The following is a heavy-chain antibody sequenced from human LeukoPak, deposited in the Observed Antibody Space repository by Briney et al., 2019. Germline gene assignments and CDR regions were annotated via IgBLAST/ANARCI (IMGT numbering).Heavy chain of an antibody. J-gene: IGHJ5*01. CDR2: IGYDGSTK. D-gene: IGHD1-1*01. Sequence: GGSLRLSCAAAGFSFSSLGMHWVRQAPGKGLEWVAVIGYDGSTKYYTDSVKGRFTISRDNSKDTLYLQMSSLRAEDTALYYCARDQGVNQVWNWFESCGQGTLVTVSS. CDR3: ARDQGVNQVWNWFES. V-gene: IGHV3-33*01. CDR1: GFSFSSLG.